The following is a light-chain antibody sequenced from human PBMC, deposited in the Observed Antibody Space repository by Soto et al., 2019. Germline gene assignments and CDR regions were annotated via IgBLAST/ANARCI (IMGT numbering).Light chain of an antibody. V-gene: IGLV6-57*02. CDR3: QSSDIRNVV. Sequence: NFMLTQPHSVSESPGKTVTISCTGSGGSIASNYAQWFQQRPGSAPTTVIYEDDQRPSGVPDRFSGSIDSSSNSASLTISGLKTEDEADYYCQSSDIRNVVFGGGTKLTVL. CDR2: EDD. J-gene: IGLJ2*01. CDR1: GGSIASNY.